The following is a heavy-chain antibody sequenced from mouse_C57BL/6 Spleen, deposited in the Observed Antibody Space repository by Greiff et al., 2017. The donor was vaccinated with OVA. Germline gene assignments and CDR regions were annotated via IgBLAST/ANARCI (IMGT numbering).Heavy chain of an antibody. V-gene: IGHV3-6*01. Sequence: VQLKESGPGLVKPSQSLSLTCSLTGYSITSGYYWNWIRQFPGNKLEWMGYISYDGSNNYNPSLKNRISITRDTSKNQFFLKLNSVTTEDTATYYCARDYYGSSFAYWGQGTLVTVSA. CDR1: GYSITSGYY. CDR2: ISYDGSN. CDR3: ARDYYGSSFAY. J-gene: IGHJ3*01. D-gene: IGHD1-1*01.